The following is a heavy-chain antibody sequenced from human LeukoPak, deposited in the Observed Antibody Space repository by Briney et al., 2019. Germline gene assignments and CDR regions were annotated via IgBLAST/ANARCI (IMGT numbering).Heavy chain of an antibody. CDR1: GFTFSSYE. J-gene: IGHJ4*02. CDR3: ARGRGSGIYYNARVDY. V-gene: IGHV3-48*03. Sequence: TGGSLRLSCAASGFTFSSYEMNWVRQAPGKGLEWVSYISSSGSTIYYADSVKGRFTISRDNAKNSLYLQMNSLRAEDTAVYYCARGRGSGIYYNARVDYWGQGTLVTVSS. D-gene: IGHD3-10*01. CDR2: ISSSGSTI.